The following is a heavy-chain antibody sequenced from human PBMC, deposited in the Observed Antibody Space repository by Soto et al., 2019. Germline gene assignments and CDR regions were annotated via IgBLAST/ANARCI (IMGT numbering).Heavy chain of an antibody. V-gene: IGHV3-30*18. Sequence: GGSLRLSCAASGFTFSSYGMHWVRQAPGKGLEWVAVISYDGSNKYYADSVKGRFTISRDNSKNTLYLQMNSLRAEDTAVYYCAKSYLAGDYYYYMDVWGKGTTVTVSS. CDR2: ISYDGSNK. J-gene: IGHJ6*03. CDR3: AKSYLAGDYYYYMDV. D-gene: IGHD2-15*01. CDR1: GFTFSSYG.